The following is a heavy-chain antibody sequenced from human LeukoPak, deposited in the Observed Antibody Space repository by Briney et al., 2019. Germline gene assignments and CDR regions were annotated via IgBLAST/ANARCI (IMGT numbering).Heavy chain of an antibody. Sequence: GEPLQISCKGSGYRFTSYWIGWARQMPGKGLEWMGIIYPGDSDTRYSPSFQGQVTISADKSISTAYLQWSSLKASDTAMYYRARRLQLPFPSYGMDVWGQGTTVTVSS. J-gene: IGHJ6*02. CDR2: IYPGDSDT. D-gene: IGHD2-2*01. CDR3: ARRLQLPFPSYGMDV. V-gene: IGHV5-51*01. CDR1: GYRFTSYW.